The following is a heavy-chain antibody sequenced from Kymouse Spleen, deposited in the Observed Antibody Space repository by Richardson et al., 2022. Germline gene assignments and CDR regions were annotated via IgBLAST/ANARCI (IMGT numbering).Heavy chain of an antibody. V-gene: IGHV4-39*01. CDR2: IYYSGST. CDR1: GGSISSSSYY. D-gene: IGHD6-6*01. J-gene: IGHJ4*02. Sequence: QLQLQESGPGLVKPSETLSLTCTVSGGSISSSSYYWGWIRQPPGKGLEWIGSIYYSGSTYYNPSLKSRVTISVDTSKNQFSLKLSSVTAADTAVYYCAREGDEYSSSSFDYWGQGTLVTVSS. CDR3: AREGDEYSSSSFDY.